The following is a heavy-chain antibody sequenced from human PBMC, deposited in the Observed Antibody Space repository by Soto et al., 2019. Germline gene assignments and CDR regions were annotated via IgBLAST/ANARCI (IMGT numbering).Heavy chain of an antibody. CDR2: ISGSGGST. D-gene: IGHD4-17*01. V-gene: IGHV3-23*01. CDR3: AKDLGYGDYAFDY. J-gene: IGHJ4*02. Sequence: GGSLRLSCAASGFTFSSFAMSWVRQAPGKGLDWVSAISGSGGSTYYADSVKGRFTISRDNSKNTLYLQMNSLRAEDTAVYYCAKDLGYGDYAFDYWGQGTLVTVSS. CDR1: GFTFSSFA.